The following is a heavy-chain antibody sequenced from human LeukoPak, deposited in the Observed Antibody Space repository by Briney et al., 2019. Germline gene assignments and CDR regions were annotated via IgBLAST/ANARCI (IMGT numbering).Heavy chain of an antibody. V-gene: IGHV3-23*01. CDR1: GFTFSNYA. CDR3: AKLGVGTTYDAFDI. D-gene: IGHD1-26*01. J-gene: IGHJ3*02. CDR2: ISGGGTGT. Sequence: TGGSLRLSCAAAGFTFSNYAMSWVRQAPGKGLEWVSEISGGGTGTHYADCVRGRFTISRDNSKNTLYLQMTSLRAEDTAVYYCAKLGVGTTYDAFDIWGQGTMVTVSS.